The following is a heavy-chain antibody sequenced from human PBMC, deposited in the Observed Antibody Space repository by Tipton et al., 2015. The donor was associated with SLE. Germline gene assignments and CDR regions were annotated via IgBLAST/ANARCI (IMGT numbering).Heavy chain of an antibody. CDR1: GGSISSGGYS. CDR3: ARDGVYSSF. Sequence: TLSLSCAVSGGSISSGGYSRSWTRQPPGKGLAWIGYIYHSGSTYYNPSLKSRVTISVDRSKNHFSLKLSSVTAADTAVYYCARDGVYSSFWGQGTLVTVSS. D-gene: IGHD6-6*01. V-gene: IGHV4-30-2*01. J-gene: IGHJ4*02. CDR2: IYHSGST.